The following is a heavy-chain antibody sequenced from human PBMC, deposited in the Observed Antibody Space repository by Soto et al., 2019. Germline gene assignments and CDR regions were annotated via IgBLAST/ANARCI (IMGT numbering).Heavy chain of an antibody. J-gene: IGHJ5*02. CDR3: ARGGAMVRGVIPPHNWFDP. CDR1: GGSISSGGYY. Sequence: SETLSLTCTVSGGSISSGGYYWSWIRQHPGKGLEWIGYIYYSGSTYYNPSLKSRVTISVDTSKNQFSLKLSSVTAADTAVYYCARGGAMVRGVIPPHNWFDPWGQGTLVTVSS. V-gene: IGHV4-31*03. D-gene: IGHD3-10*01. CDR2: IYYSGST.